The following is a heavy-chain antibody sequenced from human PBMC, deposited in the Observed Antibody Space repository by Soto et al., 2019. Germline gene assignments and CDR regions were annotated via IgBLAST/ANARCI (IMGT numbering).Heavy chain of an antibody. D-gene: IGHD1-1*01. CDR1: GGSISSSSYY. CDR3: ARDRNWKGYYGMDV. J-gene: IGHJ6*02. CDR2: IFYSGST. V-gene: IGHV4-39*07. Sequence: SETLSLTCTVSGGSISSSSYYWGWIRQPPGKGLEWIGSIFYSGSTYYNPSLKSRVTISVDTSKNQFSLKLSSVTAADTAVYYCARDRNWKGYYGMDVWGQGTTVTVSS.